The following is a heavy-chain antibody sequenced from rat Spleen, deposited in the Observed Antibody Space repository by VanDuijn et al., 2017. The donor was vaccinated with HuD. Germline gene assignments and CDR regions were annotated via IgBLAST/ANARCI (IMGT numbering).Heavy chain of an antibody. D-gene: IGHD4-1*01. CDR3: ARHGGLRNWFTY. CDR2: ISTEGTNT. J-gene: IGHJ3*01. Sequence: EVQLVESGGGLVQPGKSLKLSCAASGFTFSDYDMAWVRQAPTRGLEWIASISTEGTNTYYRDSVKGRFTISRDDANSTQFLLMDSLRSDDMATYYCARHGGLRNWFTYWGQGTLVTVSS. CDR1: GFTFSDYD. V-gene: IGHV5S13*01.